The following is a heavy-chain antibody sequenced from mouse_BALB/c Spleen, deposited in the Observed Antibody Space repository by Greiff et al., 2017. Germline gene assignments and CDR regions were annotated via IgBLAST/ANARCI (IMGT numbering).Heavy chain of an antibody. V-gene: IGHV5-4*02. CDR1: GFTFSDYY. J-gene: IGHJ3*01. Sequence: EVHLVESGGGLVKPGGSLTLSCAASGFTFSDYYMYWVRQTPEKRLEWVATISDGGSYTYYPDSVKGRFTISRDNAKNNLYLQMSSLKSEDTAMYYCARDRAYYGSKGLADWGQGTLVTVSA. D-gene: IGHD2-9*01. CDR3: ARDRAYYGSKGLAD. CDR2: ISDGGSYT.